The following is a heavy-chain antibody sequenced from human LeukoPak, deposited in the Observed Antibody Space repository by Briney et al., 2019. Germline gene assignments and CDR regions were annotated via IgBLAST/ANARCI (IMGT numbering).Heavy chain of an antibody. J-gene: IGHJ4*02. V-gene: IGHV3-9*03. CDR1: GFTFDDYA. CDR2: ISWNSGSI. Sequence: GGSLRLSCAASGFTFDDYAMHWVRQAPGKGLEWVSGISWNSGSIGYADSVKGRSTISRDNAKNSLYLRMNSLRAEDMALYYCAKDGDVRYCSGGSCHLGGGYFDYWGQGTLVTVSS. CDR3: AKDGDVRYCSGGSCHLGGGYFDY. D-gene: IGHD2-15*01.